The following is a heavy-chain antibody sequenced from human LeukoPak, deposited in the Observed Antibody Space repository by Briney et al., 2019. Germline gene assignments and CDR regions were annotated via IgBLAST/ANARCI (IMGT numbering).Heavy chain of an antibody. D-gene: IGHD4-11*01. CDR3: AKARTHEYSNYNY. J-gene: IGHJ4*02. Sequence: GGSLRLSCAASGFTFSSYAMSWVRQAPGKGLEWVSVISGSGDNTYYADSVKGRFAISRDNSKNTLYLQMNSLRAEDTAVYYCAKARTHEYSNYNYWGQGTLVTVSS. CDR2: ISGSGDNT. V-gene: IGHV3-23*01. CDR1: GFTFSSYA.